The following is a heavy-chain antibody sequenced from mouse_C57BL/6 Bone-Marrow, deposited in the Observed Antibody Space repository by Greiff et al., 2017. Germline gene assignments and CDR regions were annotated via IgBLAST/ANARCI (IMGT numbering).Heavy chain of an antibody. CDR2: IGPGSGST. V-gene: IGHV1-77*01. J-gene: IGHJ1*03. D-gene: IGHD1-1*01. CDR1: GYTFTDYY. CDR3: ATGTTVVANWYFDV. Sequence: VQLQESGAELVKPGASVKISCKASGYTFTDYYLNWVKQRPGQGLEWIGKIGPGSGSTYYNEKFKGKATLTADKSSSTAYMQISSLTSEDSAVYFFATGTTVVANWYFDVWGTGTTVTVSS.